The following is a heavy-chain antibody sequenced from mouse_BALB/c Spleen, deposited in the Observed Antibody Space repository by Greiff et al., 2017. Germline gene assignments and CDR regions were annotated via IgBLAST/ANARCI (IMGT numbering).Heavy chain of an antibody. V-gene: IGHV5-17*02. CDR2: ISSGSSTI. CDR3: ARSMITTRGFDY. Sequence: EVNLVESGGGLVQPGGSRKLSCAASGFTFSSFGMHWVRQAPEKGLEWVAYISSGSSTIYYADTVKGRFTISRDNPKNTLFLQMTSLRSEDTAMYYCARSMITTRGFDYWGQGTALTVSS. J-gene: IGHJ2*01. CDR1: GFTFSSFG. D-gene: IGHD2-4*01.